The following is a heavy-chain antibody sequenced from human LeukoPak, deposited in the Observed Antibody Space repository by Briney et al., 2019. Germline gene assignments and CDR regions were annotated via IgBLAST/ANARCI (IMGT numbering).Heavy chain of an antibody. CDR1: EGALNAFV. V-gene: IGHV1-69*13. CDR2: ITPMFGTT. D-gene: IGHD2-15*01. CDR3: ASGTPYCSGGRCYVFDY. J-gene: IGHJ4*02. Sequence: ASVKASCKTFEGALNAFVIGWVRQAHGRGLEWMGGITPMFGTTNYAQKFQGRVTITADGTTSTAYMELSRLTSDDTAVYYCASGTPYCSGGRCYVFDYWGQGTLITASS.